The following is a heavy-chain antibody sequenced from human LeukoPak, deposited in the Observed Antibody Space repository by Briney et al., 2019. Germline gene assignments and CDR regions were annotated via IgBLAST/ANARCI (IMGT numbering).Heavy chain of an antibody. D-gene: IGHD4-17*01. CDR2: ISAYNGNT. J-gene: IGHJ4*02. V-gene: IGHV1-18*01. CDR1: GHTFTSYG. CDR3: ARDLIFRSTVTTI. Sequence: VASVKVSCKASGHTFTSYGISWVRQAPGQGLEWMGWISAYNGNTNYAQKLQGRVTMTTDTSTSTAYMELRSLRSDGTAVYYCARDLIFRSTVTTIWGQGTLVTVSS.